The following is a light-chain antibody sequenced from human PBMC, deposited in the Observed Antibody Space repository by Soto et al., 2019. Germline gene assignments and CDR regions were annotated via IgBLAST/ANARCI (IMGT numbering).Light chain of an antibody. CDR1: QGISNY. J-gene: IGKJ4*01. V-gene: IGKV1-27*01. CDR3: QNYNTAPP. CDR2: AAS. Sequence: DIQMTQSPSSLSASVGDRVTISCRASQGISNYLPWYQQKPGKVPELLISAASTLQSGVPSRFSGSGSGTDFTLTISSLQPEDVATFYCQNYNTAPPFGGGTKVDIK.